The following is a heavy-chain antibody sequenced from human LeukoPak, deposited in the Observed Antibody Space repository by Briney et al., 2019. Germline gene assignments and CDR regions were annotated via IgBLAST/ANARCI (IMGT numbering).Heavy chain of an antibody. V-gene: IGHV3-23*01. CDR3: AKDHSYCGGDCYSSFFDY. D-gene: IGHD2-21*02. CDR1: GFIFGSDA. J-gene: IGHJ4*02. Sequence: GGSLRLSCAASGFIFGSDAMSWVRQAPGKGLEWVSTISASGGNTYYADSVKGRFTISRDNSKNTLYLQMNSLRAEDTAVYYCAKDHSYCGGDCYSSFFDYWGQGTLVTVSS. CDR2: ISASGGNT.